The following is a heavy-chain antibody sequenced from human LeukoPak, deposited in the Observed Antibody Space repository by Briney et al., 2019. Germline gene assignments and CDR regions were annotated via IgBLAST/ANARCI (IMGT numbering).Heavy chain of an antibody. J-gene: IGHJ6*03. CDR2: INPNSGGT. CDR3: ARGLTLTRIAVAYSGSYYYYMDV. CDR1: GYTFTGYY. Sequence: ASVKVSCKASGYTFTGYYMHWVRQAPGQGLEWMGWINPNSGGTNYAQKFQGRVTMTRDTSISTAYMELSRLRSDDTAVYYCARGLTLTRIAVAYSGSYYYYMDVWGKGTTVTISS. D-gene: IGHD6-19*01. V-gene: IGHV1-2*02.